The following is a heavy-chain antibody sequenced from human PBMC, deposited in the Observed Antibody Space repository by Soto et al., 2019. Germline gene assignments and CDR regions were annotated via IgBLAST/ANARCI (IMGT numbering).Heavy chain of an antibody. CDR1: GYTFTSYY. D-gene: IGHD5-18*01. J-gene: IGHJ4*02. V-gene: IGHV1-46*01. Sequence: QVQLVQSGAEVKKPGASVKVSCKASGYTFTSYYMHWVRQAPGQGLEWMGIINPSGGSTSYAQKFQGRVTMTRDTSTSTVYMELSSLRSEDTAVYYCARRGYSYGFGGMMDPTYDYWGQGTLVTVSS. CDR3: ARRGYSYGFGGMMDPTYDY. CDR2: INPSGGST.